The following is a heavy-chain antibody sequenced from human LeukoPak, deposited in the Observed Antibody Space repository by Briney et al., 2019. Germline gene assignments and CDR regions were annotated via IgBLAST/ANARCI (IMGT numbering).Heavy chain of an antibody. D-gene: IGHD3-22*01. CDR2: IYSSGNT. V-gene: IGHV4-4*07. CDR1: GGSISSSS. CDR3: ASQTYDYDSGGSNAFDI. Sequence: SETLSLTCTVSGGSISSSSWSWIRQSAGKGLEWIGRIYSSGNTNYNPSLKGRVTMSVDTSKNQVSLKLSSVTAADTAVYYCASQTYDYDSGGSNAFDIWGQGTMVTVSS. J-gene: IGHJ3*02.